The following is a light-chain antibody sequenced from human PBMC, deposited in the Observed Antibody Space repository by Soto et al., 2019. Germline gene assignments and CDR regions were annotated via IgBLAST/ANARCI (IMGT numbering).Light chain of an antibody. V-gene: IGKV3-20*01. J-gene: IGKJ2*01. Sequence: EIVLTQSPGTLSLSPGERATLSCRASRSVSSRYLAWYQQKPGQAPRLLIYGASSRATGIPERFSGSGSGTDFTLTISRLEPEDFAVYYCQQYGDSPYTFGQGTKLESK. CDR1: RSVSSRY. CDR3: QQYGDSPYT. CDR2: GAS.